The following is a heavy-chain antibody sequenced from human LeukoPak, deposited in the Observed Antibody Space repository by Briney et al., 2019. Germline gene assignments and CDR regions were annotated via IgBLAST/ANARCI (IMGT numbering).Heavy chain of an antibody. CDR3: ATLASSFSGDLDS. D-gene: IGHD2/OR15-2a*01. CDR1: GFTFSRYW. J-gene: IGHJ4*02. Sequence: PGGSLRPSCAASGFTFSRYWMHWVRQAPGKGLVWVSRIDGDGRYTSYAGSVKGRFTISRDNAKNTMYLQMNSLRAEDTAVYYCATLASSFSGDLDSWGQGTLVTVSS. CDR2: IDGDGRYT. V-gene: IGHV3-74*01.